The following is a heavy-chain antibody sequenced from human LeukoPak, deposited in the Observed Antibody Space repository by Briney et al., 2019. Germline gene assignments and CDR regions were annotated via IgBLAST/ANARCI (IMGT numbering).Heavy chain of an antibody. CDR3: ASQTALPYFDLLLGDGPGYFDY. CDR1: GASISSYY. J-gene: IGHJ4*02. CDR2: IHYSGRT. D-gene: IGHD3-9*01. Sequence: SETLSLTCTVSGASISSYYWSWIRQPPGKGLEWITYIHYSGRTHYNPSLKSRVTISVDTSKNLFSLKLSSVTAADTAVYYCASQTALPYFDLLLGDGPGYFDYWGQGTLVTVSS. V-gene: IGHV4-59*08.